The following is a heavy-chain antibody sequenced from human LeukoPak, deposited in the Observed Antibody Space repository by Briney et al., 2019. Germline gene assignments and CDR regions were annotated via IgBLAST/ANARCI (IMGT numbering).Heavy chain of an antibody. D-gene: IGHD3-3*01. CDR1: GFTVSSNY. V-gene: IGHV4-34*01. J-gene: IGHJ6*02. CDR3: ARGGYYDFWSGYYKYYGMDA. CDR2: INHSGST. Sequence: GSLRLSCAASGFTVSSNYMSWIRQPPGKGLEWIGEINHSGSTNYNPSLKSRVTISVDTSKNQFSLKLSSVTAADTAVYYCARGGYYDFWSGYYKYYGMDAWGQGTTVTVSS.